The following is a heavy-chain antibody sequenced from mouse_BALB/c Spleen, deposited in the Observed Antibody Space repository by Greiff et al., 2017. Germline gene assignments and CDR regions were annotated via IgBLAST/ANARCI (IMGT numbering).Heavy chain of an antibody. J-gene: IGHJ3*01. D-gene: IGHD2-4*01. V-gene: IGHV1-80*01. CDR3: ARLRDYDVFAY. CDR2: IYPGDGDT. CDR1: GYAFSSYW. Sequence: QVQLQQSGAELVRPGSSVKISCKASGYAFSSYWMNWVKQRPGQGLEWIGQIYPGDGDTNYNGKFKGKATLTADKSSSTAYMQLSSLTSEDSAVYFCARLRDYDVFAYWGQGTLVTVSA.